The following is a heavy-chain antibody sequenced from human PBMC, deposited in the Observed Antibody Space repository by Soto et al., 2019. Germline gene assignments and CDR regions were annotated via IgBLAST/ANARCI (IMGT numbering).Heavy chain of an antibody. CDR1: GFIFSDHY. J-gene: IGHJ4*02. D-gene: IGHD2-8*01. CDR3: ARLMFGY. Sequence: GGSLRLSCAASGFIFSDHYMDWVRQAPGKGLEWVGRTRNKANSYITEYAASVKGRFTISRDDSKNSLYLQMNSLKTEDTAVYYCARLMFGYWGQGTLVTVSS. CDR2: TRNKANSYIT. V-gene: IGHV3-72*01.